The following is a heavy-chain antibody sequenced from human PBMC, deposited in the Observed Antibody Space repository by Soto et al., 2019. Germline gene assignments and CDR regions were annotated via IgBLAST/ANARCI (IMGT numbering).Heavy chain of an antibody. V-gene: IGHV3-48*01. J-gene: IGHJ4*02. CDR1: GFPFSPYS. CDR2: ISGTSRTI. CDR3: ARDVTYSFDY. D-gene: IGHD2-21*02. Sequence: GSLRLSCEVSGFPFSPYSINWVRQAPGKGLEWVSYISGTSRTIRYADSVRGRFTISRDNAQNSLYLQIDSLRADDTAVYYCARDVTYSFDYWGQGSLVTVSS.